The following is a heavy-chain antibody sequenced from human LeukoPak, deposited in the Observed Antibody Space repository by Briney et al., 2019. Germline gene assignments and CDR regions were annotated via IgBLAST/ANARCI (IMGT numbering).Heavy chain of an antibody. J-gene: IGHJ4*02. CDR2: IYYSGST. D-gene: IGHD2-8*02. Sequence: PSETLSLTCTVSGGSISSSSYYWGWIRQPPGKGLEWIGSIYYSGSTYYNPSLKSRVTISVDTSKNQFSLKLSSVTAADTAVYYCARVSALSAGAFDYWGQGTLVTVSS. CDR3: ARVSALSAGAFDY. CDR1: GGSISSSSYY. V-gene: IGHV4-39*07.